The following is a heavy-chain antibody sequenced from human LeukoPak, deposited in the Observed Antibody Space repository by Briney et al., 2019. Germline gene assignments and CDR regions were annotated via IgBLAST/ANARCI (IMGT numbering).Heavy chain of an antibody. Sequence: SVKVSCKASGGTFSSYAISWVRQAPGQGLEWMGGIIPTFGTANYAQKFQGRVTITADESTSTAYMELSSLRSEDTAVYYCARALYYYDSSGYCYWGQGTLVTVSS. CDR1: GGTFSSYA. J-gene: IGHJ4*02. D-gene: IGHD3-22*01. V-gene: IGHV1-69*01. CDR2: IIPTFGTA. CDR3: ARALYYYDSSGYCY.